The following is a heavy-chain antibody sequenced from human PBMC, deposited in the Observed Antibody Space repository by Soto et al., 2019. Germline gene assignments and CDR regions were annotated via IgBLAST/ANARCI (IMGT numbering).Heavy chain of an antibody. CDR3: ARVSNYDYGGPHNRFDP. Sequence: SVKVSCKASGGTFSSYAISWVRQAPGQGLEWMGGIIPIFGTANYAQKFQGRVTITADKSTSTAYMELSSLRSEDTAVYYCARVSNYDYGGPHNRFDPWGQGTLVTVSS. J-gene: IGHJ5*02. CDR2: IIPIFGTA. CDR1: GGTFSSYA. V-gene: IGHV1-69*06. D-gene: IGHD4-17*01.